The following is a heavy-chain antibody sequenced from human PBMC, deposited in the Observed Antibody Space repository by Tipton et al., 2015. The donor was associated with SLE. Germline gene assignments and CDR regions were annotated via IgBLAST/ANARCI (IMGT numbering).Heavy chain of an antibody. CDR1: GGSISSYY. CDR3: AREKWDAFDI. J-gene: IGHJ3*02. V-gene: IGHV4-59*12. CDR2: IYYSGST. Sequence: TLSLTCTVSGGSISSYYWSWVRQPPGKGLEWIGYIYYSGSTYYNPSLKSRVSISLDTSKNQFSLTLSSVTAADTAVYYCAREKWDAFDIWGQGTMVTVSS. D-gene: IGHD2-8*01.